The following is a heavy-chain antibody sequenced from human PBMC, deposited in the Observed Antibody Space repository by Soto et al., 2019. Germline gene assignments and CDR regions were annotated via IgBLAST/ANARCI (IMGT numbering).Heavy chain of an antibody. V-gene: IGHV3-21*01. CDR3: AREYTAWPLAYGLDV. Sequence: GGSLRLSCVGSGFTFSTYSINWVRQAPGKGLEWVSSISSRSDIYYADSVKGRFTISRDNAKNSVSLQMNSLRAEDTAVYYCAREYTAWPLAYGLDVWGQGTTVTVYS. CDR1: GFTFSTYS. J-gene: IGHJ6*02. D-gene: IGHD2-2*02. CDR2: ISSRSDI.